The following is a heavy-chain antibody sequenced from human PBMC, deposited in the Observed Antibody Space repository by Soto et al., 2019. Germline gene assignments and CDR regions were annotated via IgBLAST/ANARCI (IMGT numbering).Heavy chain of an antibody. CDR1: GFTFSSYA. CDR2: ISYDGSNK. CDR3: ARDPSGYDPLYYYGMDV. V-gene: IGHV3-30-3*01. D-gene: IGHD5-12*01. J-gene: IGHJ6*02. Sequence: GGSLRLSCAASGFTFSSYAMHWVRQAPGKGLEWVAVISYDGSNKYYADSVKGRFTISRDNSKNTLYLQMNSLRAEDTAVYYCARDPSGYDPLYYYGMDVWGQGTTVTVSS.